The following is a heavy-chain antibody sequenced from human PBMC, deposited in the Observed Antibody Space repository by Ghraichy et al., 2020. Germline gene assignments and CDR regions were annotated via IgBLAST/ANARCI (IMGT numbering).Heavy chain of an antibody. D-gene: IGHD6-19*01. CDR1: GFTFSNYW. V-gene: IGHV3-74*01. J-gene: IGHJ4*02. Sequence: GGSLRLSCAASGFTFSNYWMNWVRQVPGQGPEWVSRINNDGSDTNYADSVKGRFTISRDNAKNTLYLYMNSLRVDDTALYYCTRLFHDDGSGWRHNDYWGQGTLVTVSS. CDR3: TRLFHDDGSGWRHNDY. CDR2: INNDGSDT.